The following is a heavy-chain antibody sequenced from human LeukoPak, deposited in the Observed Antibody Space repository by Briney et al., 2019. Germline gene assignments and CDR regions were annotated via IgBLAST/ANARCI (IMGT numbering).Heavy chain of an antibody. CDR1: GGSFSGYY. V-gene: IGHV4-34*01. J-gene: IGHJ4*02. Sequence: SQTLSLACAVYGGSFSGYYWSWLRQPPGKGLEWIGEINHSGSTNYNPSLKSRVTISVDTSKNQFSLKLSSVTAADTAVYYCARGRLRFLEWLPYYFDYWGQGTLVTVSS. D-gene: IGHD3-3*01. CDR3: ARGRLRFLEWLPYYFDY. CDR2: INHSGST.